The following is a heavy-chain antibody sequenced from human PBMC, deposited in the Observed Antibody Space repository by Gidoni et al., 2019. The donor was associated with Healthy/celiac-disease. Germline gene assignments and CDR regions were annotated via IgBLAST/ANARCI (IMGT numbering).Heavy chain of an antibody. J-gene: IGHJ6*03. CDR3: ASGFTGYYYYYMDV. Sequence: QVQLQQWGAGLLKPSETLSLTCAVYGGSFSGYYWSWIRQPPGKGLEWIGEINHSGSNNYNPSLKSRVTISVDTSKNQFSLKLSSVTAADTAVYYCASGFTGYYYYYMDVWGKGTTVTVSS. CDR2: INHSGSN. D-gene: IGHD3-16*01. CDR1: GGSFSGYY. V-gene: IGHV4-34*01.